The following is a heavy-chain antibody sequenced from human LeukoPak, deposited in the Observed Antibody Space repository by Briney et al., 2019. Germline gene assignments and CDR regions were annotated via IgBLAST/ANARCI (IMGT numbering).Heavy chain of an antibody. CDR2: INTNTGNP. V-gene: IGHV7-4-1*02. Sequence: GASVKVSCKASGYTFTSYAMNWVRQAPGRGLEWMGWINTNTGNPTYAQGFTGRFVFSLDTSVSTAYLQISSLKAEDTAVYYCASGQLGSGDAFDIWGQGTMVTVSS. J-gene: IGHJ3*02. CDR3: ASGQLGSGDAFDI. D-gene: IGHD6-13*01. CDR1: GYTFTSYA.